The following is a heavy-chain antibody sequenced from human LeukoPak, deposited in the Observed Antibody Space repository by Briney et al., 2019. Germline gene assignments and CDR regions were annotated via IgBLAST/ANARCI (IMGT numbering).Heavy chain of an antibody. CDR2: ISGSGGST. Sequence: GGSLRLSCAASGFTFSTYAMHWVRQAPGKGLEWVSAISGSGGSTYYADSVKGRFTISRDNSKNTLYLQMNSLRAEDTAVYYCAKVGYSYVKFPPYWGQGTLVTVSS. CDR3: AKVGYSYVKFPPY. D-gene: IGHD5-18*01. V-gene: IGHV3-23*01. J-gene: IGHJ4*02. CDR1: GFTFSTYA.